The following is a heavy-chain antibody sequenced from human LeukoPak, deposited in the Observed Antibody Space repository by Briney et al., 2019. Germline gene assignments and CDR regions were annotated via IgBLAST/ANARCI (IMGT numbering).Heavy chain of an antibody. J-gene: IGHJ5*02. CDR1: GVIIISYV. Sequence: GGSLRLSCAAPGVIIISYVMSCGRAALGKGLECGSALSGRGDNTYYADFVKGRFTISRDNSKSNVYLQMNSLRTEDTAVYYCAKDRVSPGFNWFDPWGQGTLVTVSS. CDR2: LSGRGDNT. D-gene: IGHD2/OR15-2a*01. CDR3: AKDRVSPGFNWFDP. V-gene: IGHV3-23*01.